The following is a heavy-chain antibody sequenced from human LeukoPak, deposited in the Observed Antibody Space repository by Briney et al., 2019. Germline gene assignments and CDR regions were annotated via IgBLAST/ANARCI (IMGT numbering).Heavy chain of an antibody. CDR1: GGSISSYY. Sequence: SETLSLTCTVSGGSISSYYWSWIRQPPGKGLEWIGYIYYSGSTNYNPSLKSRVTISVDTSKYQFSLKLSSVTAADTAVYYCARGDYGDYVWYFDLWGRGTLVTVSS. V-gene: IGHV4-59*01. CDR3: ARGDYGDYVWYFDL. J-gene: IGHJ2*01. D-gene: IGHD4-17*01. CDR2: IYYSGST.